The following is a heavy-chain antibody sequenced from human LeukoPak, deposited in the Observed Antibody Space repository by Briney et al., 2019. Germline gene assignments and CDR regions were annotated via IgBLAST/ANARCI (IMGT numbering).Heavy chain of an antibody. D-gene: IGHD3-10*01. J-gene: IGHJ6*02. CDR2: ISYDGSNK. CDR3: ALEGYYGSGSYYPWGYYYYYGIDV. Sequence: HPGRSLRLSCAASGFTFSSYGMHWVRQAPGKGLEWVAVISYDGSNKYYADSVKGRFTISRDNSKNTLYLQMNSLRAEDTAVYYCALEGYYGSGSYYPWGYYYYYGIDVWGQGTTVTVSS. V-gene: IGHV3-30*03. CDR1: GFTFSSYG.